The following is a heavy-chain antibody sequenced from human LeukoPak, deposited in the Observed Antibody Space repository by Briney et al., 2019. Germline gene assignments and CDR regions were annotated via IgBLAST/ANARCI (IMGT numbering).Heavy chain of an antibody. CDR2: IWYDGSNK. Sequence: GSLRLSCAASGFTFSSYGMHWVRQAPGKGLEWVAVIWYDGSNKYYADSVKGRFTISRDNSKNTLYLQMNSLRAEGTAVYYCARTPTKYYFDYWGQGTLVTVSS. CDR3: ARTPTKYYFDY. V-gene: IGHV3-33*01. CDR1: GFTFSSYG. J-gene: IGHJ4*02.